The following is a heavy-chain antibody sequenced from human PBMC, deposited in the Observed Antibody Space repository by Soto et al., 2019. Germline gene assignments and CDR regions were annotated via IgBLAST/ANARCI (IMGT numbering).Heavy chain of an antibody. D-gene: IGHD3-3*01. J-gene: IGHJ4*02. CDR1: GYTFTSYA. CDR3: ARSTIFGVVIINGPLDY. CDR2: INAGNGNT. Sequence: ASVKVSCKASGYTFTSYAMHWLRQAPGQRLEWMGWINAGNGNTKYSQKFQGRVTITRDTSASTAYMELSSLRSEDTAVYYCARSTIFGVVIINGPLDYWGQGTLVTV. V-gene: IGHV1-3*01.